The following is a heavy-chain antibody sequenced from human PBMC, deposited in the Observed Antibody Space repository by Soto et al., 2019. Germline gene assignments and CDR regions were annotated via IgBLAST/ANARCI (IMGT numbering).Heavy chain of an antibody. Sequence: GGSLRLSCAASGFTFSSSAISWVRQAPGKGLEWVSAVSANGQGIYYADSVRGRFTISRDNSKNTVFLHMDSLSAEDTAVHYCAKDRHYPRDYFHYWGQGTPVTVSS. D-gene: IGHD3-10*01. CDR1: GFTFSSSA. CDR2: VSANGQGI. J-gene: IGHJ4*02. CDR3: AKDRHYPRDYFHY. V-gene: IGHV3-23*01.